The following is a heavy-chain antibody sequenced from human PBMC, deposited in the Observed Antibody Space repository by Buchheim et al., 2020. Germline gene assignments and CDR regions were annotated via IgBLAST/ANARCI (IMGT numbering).Heavy chain of an antibody. D-gene: IGHD2-2*01. J-gene: IGHJ5*02. CDR3: ARDRTRYCSSTSGKRDGGAYNWFDP. V-gene: IGHV7-4-1*02. Sequence: QVQLVQSGSELKKPGASVKVSCKASGYTFTSYAMNWVRQAPGQGLEWMGWINTNTGNPTYAQGFTGWFVFSLDTSVSTAYLQISSLKAEDTAVYYCARDRTRYCSSTSGKRDGGAYNWFDPWGQGTL. CDR2: INTNTGNP. CDR1: GYTFTSYA.